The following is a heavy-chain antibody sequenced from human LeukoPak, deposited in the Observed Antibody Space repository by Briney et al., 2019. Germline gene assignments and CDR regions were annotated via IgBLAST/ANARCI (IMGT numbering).Heavy chain of an antibody. D-gene: IGHD6-6*01. CDR1: GGSISSGGYY. J-gene: IGHJ4*02. CDR3: ARRSIAARRVPDY. V-gene: IGHV4-30-2*01. Sequence: SQTLSLTCTVSGGSISSGGYYWSWIRQPPGEGLEWIGYIYHSGSPNYNPSLRSRVTISVDTSKNQFSLKLSSVTAADTAVYYCARRSIAARRVPDYWGQGTLVTVSS. CDR2: IYHSGSP.